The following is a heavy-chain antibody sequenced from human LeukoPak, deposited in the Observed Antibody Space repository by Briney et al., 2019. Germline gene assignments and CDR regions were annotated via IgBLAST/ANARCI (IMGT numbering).Heavy chain of an antibody. CDR1: GGSISSYY. V-gene: IGHV4-59*08. CDR2: IYYSGST. J-gene: IGHJ6*02. D-gene: IGHD6-13*01. Sequence: SETLSLTCTVSGGSISSYYWSWIRQPPGKGLEWIGYIYYSGSTNYNPSLKSRVTISVDTSKNQFSLKLSSVTAADTAVYYCARLVAAAGVNYYYGMDVWGQGTTVTVSS. CDR3: ARLVAAAGVNYYYGMDV.